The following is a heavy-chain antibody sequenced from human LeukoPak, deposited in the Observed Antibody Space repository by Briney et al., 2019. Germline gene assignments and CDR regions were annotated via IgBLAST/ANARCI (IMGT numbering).Heavy chain of an antibody. CDR1: GFTFDDYA. CDR3: AKDKGKRGVYYFDY. J-gene: IGHJ4*02. V-gene: IGHV3-43*02. D-gene: IGHD5/OR15-5a*01. CDR2: ISGDGGNT. Sequence: PGGSLRLYCAASGFTFDDYAMHWFRQTPGKGLEWVSLISGDGGNTYYADSVKGRFTISRGNSKNSLYLQMNSLRSEDTALYYCAKDKGKRGVYYFDYWGQGTLVTVSS.